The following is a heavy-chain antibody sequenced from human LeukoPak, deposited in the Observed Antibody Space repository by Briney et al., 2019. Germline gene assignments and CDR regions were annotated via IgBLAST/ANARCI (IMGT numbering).Heavy chain of an antibody. CDR1: GFTFSSYS. J-gene: IGHJ6*03. Sequence: PGGSLRLSCAASGFTFSSYSMNWVRQAPGKGLEWVSSISSSSSYIYYADSVKGRFTISRDNAKNSLYLQMNSLRAEDTAVYYCASEVFDILTGYYMDVWGKGNTVTVSS. CDR2: ISSSSSYI. D-gene: IGHD3-9*01. V-gene: IGHV3-21*01. CDR3: ASEVFDILTGYYMDV.